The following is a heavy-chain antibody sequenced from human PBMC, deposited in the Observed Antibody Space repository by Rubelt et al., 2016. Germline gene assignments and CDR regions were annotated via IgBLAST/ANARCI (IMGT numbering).Heavy chain of an antibody. D-gene: IGHD6-13*01. CDR2: IYPGDSDT. CDR1: GYNFAKSW. Sequence: EVQLVQSGAEVKKPGESLKISCQGSGYNFAKSWIGWVRQMSGKGLEWMGIIYPGDSDTRYSPSVQDQVTITAEKYISTVYLQGSSLKASETAMYYCARLGAIAEAGNSPEYWGQGTLVTVSS. J-gene: IGHJ4*02. CDR3: ARLGAIAEAGNSPEY. V-gene: IGHV5-51*03.